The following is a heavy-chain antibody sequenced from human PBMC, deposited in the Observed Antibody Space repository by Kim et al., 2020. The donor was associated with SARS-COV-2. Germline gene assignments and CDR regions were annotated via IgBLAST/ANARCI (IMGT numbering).Heavy chain of an antibody. Sequence: GGSLRLSCTASGFTFGDYAMSWVRQAPGKGLEWVGFIRSKAYGGTTEYAASVKGRFTISRDDSKSIAYLQMNSLKTEDTAVYYCTRDFSADYLPPNDAFDIWGQGTMVTVSS. J-gene: IGHJ3*02. CDR3: TRDFSADYLPPNDAFDI. V-gene: IGHV3-49*04. CDR1: GFTFGDYA. D-gene: IGHD5-12*01. CDR2: IRSKAYGGTT.